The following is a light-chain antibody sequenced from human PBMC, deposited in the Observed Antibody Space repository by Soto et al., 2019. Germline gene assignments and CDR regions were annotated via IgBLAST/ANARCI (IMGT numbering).Light chain of an antibody. Sequence: QSALTQPPSVSGAPGQRVTISCTGSSSNIGAGYDVHWYQQLPGTAPKLLIYGNSNRPSGVPDRFSGSKSGTSASLAITGLQAEYEADYYCQSYDSSLSGKVFGTGTKLTVL. CDR3: QSYDSSLSGKV. V-gene: IGLV1-40*01. J-gene: IGLJ1*01. CDR1: SSNIGAGYD. CDR2: GNS.